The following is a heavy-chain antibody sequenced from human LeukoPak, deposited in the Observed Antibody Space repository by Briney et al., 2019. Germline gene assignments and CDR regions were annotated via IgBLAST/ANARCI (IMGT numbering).Heavy chain of an antibody. Sequence: GSSVKVSCKASGGTFSSYAISWVRQAPGQGLEWMGIINPSGGSTSYAQKFQGRVTMTRDMSTSTVYMELSSLRSEDTAVYYCASGPRGYSYGYGIDYWGQGTLVTVSS. D-gene: IGHD5-18*01. V-gene: IGHV1-46*01. CDR1: GGTFSSYA. CDR2: INPSGGST. CDR3: ASGPRGYSYGYGIDY. J-gene: IGHJ4*02.